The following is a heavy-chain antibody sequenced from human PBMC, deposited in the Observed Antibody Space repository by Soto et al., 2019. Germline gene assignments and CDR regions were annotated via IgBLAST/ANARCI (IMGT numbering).Heavy chain of an antibody. J-gene: IGHJ4*02. D-gene: IGHD3-22*01. CDR1: GFTYSTYT. CDR2: ISYDGNNK. V-gene: IGHV3-30-3*01. CDR3: ARDGNYDSSGPFDY. Sequence: GGSLRLSCAASGFTYSTYTMHWVRQAPGKGLEWVAVISYDGNNKFYADSVKGRFTISRDSTKQTLYLQMNSLRAEDTAVYYCARDGNYDSSGPFDYWGQGTLVTVSS.